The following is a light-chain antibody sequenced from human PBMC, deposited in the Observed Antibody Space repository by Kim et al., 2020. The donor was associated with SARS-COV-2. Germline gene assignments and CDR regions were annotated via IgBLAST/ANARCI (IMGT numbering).Light chain of an antibody. J-gene: IGKJ2*01. CDR1: QSIVSC. CDR2: DAS. V-gene: IGKV1-5*01. Sequence: SASVGDSVTLTCRASQSIVSCLAWYQQKPGKAPELLIYDASSLKSGVPSRFSGSGSGTEFTLTISGLQPDDFATYYCQQCYSTSYTFGQGTKLEI. CDR3: QQCYSTSYT.